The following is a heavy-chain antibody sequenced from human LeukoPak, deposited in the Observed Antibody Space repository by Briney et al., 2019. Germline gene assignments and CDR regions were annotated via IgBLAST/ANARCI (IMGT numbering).Heavy chain of an antibody. CDR3: ARDATIVVVPAAQAVFDP. CDR1: GYTFTSYG. Sequence: ASVKVSCKASGYTFTSYGISWVRQAPGQGLEWMGWISAYNGNTNYAQKLQGRVTMTTDTSTSTAYMELRSLRSDDTAVYYCARDATIVVVPAAQAVFDPWGQGTLVTVSS. J-gene: IGHJ5*02. D-gene: IGHD2-2*01. CDR2: ISAYNGNT. V-gene: IGHV1-18*01.